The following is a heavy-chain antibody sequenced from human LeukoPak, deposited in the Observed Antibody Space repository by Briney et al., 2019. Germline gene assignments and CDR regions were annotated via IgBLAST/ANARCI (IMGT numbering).Heavy chain of an antibody. J-gene: IGHJ4*02. CDR3: VKGSEAYCDSKSDY. Sequence: GGSQRLSCSASGFTFSTYAMHWVRQAPRKGLEYVSAISSNGGTIYYPDSVKGRFTISRDNSKSTLYLQLSSLRAEDTAVYYCVKGSEAYCDSKSDYWGQGTLVTVSS. V-gene: IGHV3-64D*09. CDR1: GFTFSTYA. CDR2: ISSNGGTI. D-gene: IGHD3-22*01.